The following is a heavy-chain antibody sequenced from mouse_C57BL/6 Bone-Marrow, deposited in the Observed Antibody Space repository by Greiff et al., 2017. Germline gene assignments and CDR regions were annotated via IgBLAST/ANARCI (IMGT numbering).Heavy chain of an antibody. J-gene: IGHJ3*01. CDR1: GYTFTDYN. Sequence: VQLQQSGPELVKPGASVKMSCKASGYTFTDYNMHWVKQSHGKSLEWLGYINPNNGGTSYNQKFKGKATLTVNKSSSTAYMELRSLTSEDSAVYYCAKVSTIGAWFAYWGQGTLVTVSA. V-gene: IGHV1-22*01. D-gene: IGHD2-14*01. CDR3: AKVSTIGAWFAY. CDR2: INPNNGGT.